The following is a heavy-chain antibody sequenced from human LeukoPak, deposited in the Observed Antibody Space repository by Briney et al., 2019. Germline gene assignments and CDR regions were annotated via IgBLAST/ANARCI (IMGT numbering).Heavy chain of an antibody. CDR3: ARGPQLGFDY. J-gene: IGHJ4*02. CDR1: GFTLSNYW. D-gene: IGHD5-18*01. CDR2: IKKDGSEI. V-gene: IGHV3-7*01. Sequence: PGGSLRLSCAASGFTLSNYWLTWVRQAPGKGLEWVANIKKDGSEIKYVDSVKGRFTISRDNAKNSLYLQMNSLRAEDTAVYYCARGPQLGFDYWGQGTLVTVSS.